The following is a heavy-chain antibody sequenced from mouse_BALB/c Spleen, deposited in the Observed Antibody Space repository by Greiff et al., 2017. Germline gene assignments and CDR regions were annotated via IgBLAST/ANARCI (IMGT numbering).Heavy chain of an antibody. V-gene: IGHV1-67*01. D-gene: IGHD2-4*01. CDR1: GYTFTDYA. Sequence: QVQLQQSGPELVRPGVSVKISCKGSGYTFTDYAMHWVKQSHAKSLEWIGVISTYYGNTNYNQKFKGKATMTVDKSSSTAYMELARLTSEDSAIYYCARSSMITTEYFDVWGAGTTVTVSS. CDR3: ARSSMITTEYFDV. J-gene: IGHJ1*01. CDR2: ISTYYGNT.